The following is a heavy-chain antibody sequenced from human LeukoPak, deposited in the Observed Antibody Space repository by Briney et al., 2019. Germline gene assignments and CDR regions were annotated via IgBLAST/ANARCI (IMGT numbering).Heavy chain of an antibody. CDR2: IYYSGST. CDR3: ARGPYCGGDCYTFDY. D-gene: IGHD2-21*02. V-gene: IGHV4-59*01. CDR1: GGSISSYY. Sequence: SETLSLTCTVSGGSISSYYWSWIRQPPGKGLEWIGYIYYSGSTNYNPSLKSRVTISVDTSKNQFSLKLSSVTAADTAVYYYARGPYCGGDCYTFDYWGQGTLVTVSS. J-gene: IGHJ4*02.